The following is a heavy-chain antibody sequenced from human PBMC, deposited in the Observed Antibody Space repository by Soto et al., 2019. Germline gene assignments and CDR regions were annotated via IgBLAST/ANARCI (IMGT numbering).Heavy chain of an antibody. Sequence: ASVKVSCKGSGYTPTELSMHWGRQAPGKGLEWVGGFDSEDGETNYAQKVQGRGTMTEDTSTDTTHNGPRSRRSGGTAVDYCATRRIPILELLNHYGMDVWGQGTTVTVSS. D-gene: IGHD3-3*01. CDR3: ATRRIPILELLNHYGMDV. CDR1: GYTPTELS. J-gene: IGHJ6*02. V-gene: IGHV1-24*01. CDR2: FDSEDGET.